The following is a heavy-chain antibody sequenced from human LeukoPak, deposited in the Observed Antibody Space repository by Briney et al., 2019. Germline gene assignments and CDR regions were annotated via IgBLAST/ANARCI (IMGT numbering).Heavy chain of an antibody. CDR3: ARGRYSGTYLSYFDY. Sequence: GESLKISCKASGYSFTSFWIAWVRQIPGKGLEWMGIIYPGDSDTRYSPSFEGQVTFSADKSISTAYLQWSSLKASDTAMYYCARGRYSGTYLSYFDYWAQGTLVTVSS. CDR1: GYSFTSFW. J-gene: IGHJ4*02. V-gene: IGHV5-51*01. CDR2: IYPGDSDT. D-gene: IGHD1-26*01.